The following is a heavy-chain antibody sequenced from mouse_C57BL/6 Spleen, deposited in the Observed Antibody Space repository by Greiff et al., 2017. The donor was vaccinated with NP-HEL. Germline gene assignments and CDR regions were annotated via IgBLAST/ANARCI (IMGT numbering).Heavy chain of an antibody. CDR1: GFTFSDYG. J-gene: IGHJ1*03. Sequence: EVNVVESGGGLVKPGGSLKLSCAASGFTFSDYGMHWVRQAPEKGLEWVAYISSGSSTIYYADTVKGRFTISRDNAKNTLFLQMTSLRYEDTAMYYCARTRYGSSPWYFGVWGTGTTVTVSS. CDR3: ARTRYGSSPWYFGV. V-gene: IGHV5-17*01. CDR2: ISSGSSTI. D-gene: IGHD1-1*01.